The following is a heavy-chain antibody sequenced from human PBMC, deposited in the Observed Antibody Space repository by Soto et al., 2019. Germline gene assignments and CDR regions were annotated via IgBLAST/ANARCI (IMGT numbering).Heavy chain of an antibody. CDR1: GFTFSNDW. V-gene: IGHV3-15*07. Sequence: AGSLRLSCAASGFTFSNDWMNWVRHAPGKGLEWVGRIKSKTDGGTTDYAAPVKRRLTISRDDSNNTLYLQMNSLKTGDTAVYYCTTDGPYHSARDYWGQGTLVTVSS. CDR3: TTDGPYHSARDY. CDR2: IKSKTDGGTT. D-gene: IGHD2-15*01. J-gene: IGHJ4*02.